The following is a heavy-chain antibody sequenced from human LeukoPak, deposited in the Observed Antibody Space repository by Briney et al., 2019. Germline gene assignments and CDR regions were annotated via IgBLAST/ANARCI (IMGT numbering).Heavy chain of an antibody. V-gene: IGHV3-15*07. J-gene: IGHJ4*02. Sequence: GGSLRLSCAASGFIFSDVWMNWVRQAPGKGLEWVGRIKRKSDGETSAYAAPVKGRFTISRDDSKNTLFLQMNSLKTEDTAMYYCTADTPSSSSQAFDHWGQGTLVTVSS. CDR2: IKRKSDGETS. CDR1: GFIFSDVW. D-gene: IGHD6-19*01. CDR3: TADTPSSSSQAFDH.